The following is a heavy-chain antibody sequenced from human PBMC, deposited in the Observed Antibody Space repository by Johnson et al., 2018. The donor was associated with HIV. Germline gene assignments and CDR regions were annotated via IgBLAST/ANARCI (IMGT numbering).Heavy chain of an antibody. V-gene: IGHV3-73*01. CDR2: IRSKANSYAT. D-gene: IGHD6-19*01. J-gene: IGHJ3*02. Sequence: VQLVESGGGLVRPGGSLRLSCAASGFTFSGSAMHWVRQASGKGLEWVGRIRSKANSYATAYAASVKGRFTISRDDSKKTAYLQLNSMKTEDTAVYYCTRQQYSSGWYGNAFDIWGQGTMVTVSS. CDR1: GFTFSGSA. CDR3: TRQQYSSGWYGNAFDI.